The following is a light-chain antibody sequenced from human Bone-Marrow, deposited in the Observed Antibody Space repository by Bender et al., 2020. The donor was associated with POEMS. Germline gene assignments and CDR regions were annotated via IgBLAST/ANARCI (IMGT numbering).Light chain of an antibody. CDR1: SSDIGSYSY. V-gene: IGLV2-14*03. J-gene: IGLJ2*01. CDR3: ISYTTSTTLV. Sequence: QSALTQPASVSGSPGQSITISCTGTSSDIGSYSYVSWYQQHPGKAPKLMIYDLRKRPSGVSNRFSGSKSGNTASLTISGLQAEDEADYYCISYTTSTTLVFGGGTKVTVL. CDR2: DLR.